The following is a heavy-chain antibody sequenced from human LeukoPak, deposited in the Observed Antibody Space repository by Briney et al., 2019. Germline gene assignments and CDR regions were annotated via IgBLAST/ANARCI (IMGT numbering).Heavy chain of an antibody. V-gene: IGHV3-21*01. CDR2: ISSSSNYI. D-gene: IGHD1-26*01. CDR3: ARVSGSYTTANFDY. J-gene: IGHJ4*02. CDR1: GFTFSSYS. Sequence: GGSLRLSCAASGFTFSSYSMNWVRQAPGKGLEWVSSISSSSNYIYYADSVKGRFTISRDNAKNSLYLQMNSQRAEDTAVYYCARVSGSYTTANFDYWGQGTLVTVSS.